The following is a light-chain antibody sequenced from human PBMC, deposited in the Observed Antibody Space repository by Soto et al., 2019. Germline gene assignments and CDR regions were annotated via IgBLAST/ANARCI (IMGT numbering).Light chain of an antibody. V-gene: IGLV2-14*01. CDR3: SSYTSSSRV. CDR1: SSDVGGYNY. CDR2: DVS. Sequence: QSALTQPASVSGSPGQSITISCTGTSSDVGGYNYVSWYQQHPGKAPKLMIYDVSNRPSGVSIRFSGSKSGNTASLTISGLQAEAEADYYCSSYTSSSRVFGTGTKLTVL. J-gene: IGLJ1*01.